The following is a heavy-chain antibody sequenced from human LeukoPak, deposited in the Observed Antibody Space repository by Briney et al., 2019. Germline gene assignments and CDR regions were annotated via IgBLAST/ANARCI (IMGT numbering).Heavy chain of an antibody. J-gene: IGHJ3*02. CDR3: ARVAILNAFDI. CDR2: IYYSGST. V-gene: IGHV4-59*01. CDR1: GGSISSYY. D-gene: IGHD3-9*01. Sequence: PSETLSLTCTVSGGSISSYYWSWIRQPPGNGLEWIGYIYYSGSTNYNPSLKSRVTISVDTSKNQFSLKLSSVTAADTAVYYCARVAILNAFDIWGQGTMVTVSS.